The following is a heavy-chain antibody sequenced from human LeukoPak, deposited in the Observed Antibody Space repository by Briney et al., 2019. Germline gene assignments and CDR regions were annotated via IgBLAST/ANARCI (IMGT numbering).Heavy chain of an antibody. D-gene: IGHD7-27*01. CDR1: GFTFSSYS. CDR3: ASPPWADY. V-gene: IGHV3-21*01. J-gene: IGHJ4*02. Sequence: PGGSLRLSSAASGFTFSSYSMNWVRQAPGKGLEWVSSMSSSSSYIYYADSVKGRFTISRDNAKNSLYLQMNSLRAADTAVYYGASPPWADYWGQGTLVTVSS. CDR2: MSSSSSYI.